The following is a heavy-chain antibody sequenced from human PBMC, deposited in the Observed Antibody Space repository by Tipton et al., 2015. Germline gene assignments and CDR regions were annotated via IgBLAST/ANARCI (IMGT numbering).Heavy chain of an antibody. CDR2: IYYSGNT. CDR3: ARLGATIKVDAFDS. CDR1: GVSISSSRYY. Sequence: TLSLTCTVSGVSISSSRYYWGWIRQPPGKGLDWIGSIYYSGNTHYNPSHKSRVTISADTSKNQFSLRLSSVTAADTAVYYCARLGATIKVDAFDSWGQGTLFIVSS. D-gene: IGHD1/OR15-1a*01. V-gene: IGHV4-39*01. J-gene: IGHJ4*02.